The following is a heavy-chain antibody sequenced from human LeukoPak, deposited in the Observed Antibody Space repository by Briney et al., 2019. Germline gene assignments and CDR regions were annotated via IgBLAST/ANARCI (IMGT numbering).Heavy chain of an antibody. J-gene: IGHJ4*02. CDR3: ARDESDSSGCFDY. V-gene: IGHV3-48*03. Sequence: GGSLRLSCADSGFTLSSYEMTWVRQAPGKGLEWVSYISSSGITIYYADSVKGRFTISKDNAKNSLYLQMNSLRAEATAGYYCARDESDSSGCFDYWGQGTLVTVSS. D-gene: IGHD3-22*01. CDR1: GFTLSSYE. CDR2: ISSSGITI.